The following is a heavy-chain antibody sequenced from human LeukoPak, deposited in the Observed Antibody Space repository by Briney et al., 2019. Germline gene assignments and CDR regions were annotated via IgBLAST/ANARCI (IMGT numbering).Heavy chain of an antibody. V-gene: IGHV3-7*01. Sequence: GGSLRLSCAASGFTFSSYWMSWVRQAPGKGLEWVANIKQDGSEKYYVDSVKGRFTISRDNAKNSLYLQMNSLRAEDTAVYYCARDRFAMVRGKQYYYYYMDVWGKGTTVTVSS. CDR1: GFTFSSYW. D-gene: IGHD3-10*01. CDR3: ARDRFAMVRGKQYYYYYMDV. CDR2: IKQDGSEK. J-gene: IGHJ6*03.